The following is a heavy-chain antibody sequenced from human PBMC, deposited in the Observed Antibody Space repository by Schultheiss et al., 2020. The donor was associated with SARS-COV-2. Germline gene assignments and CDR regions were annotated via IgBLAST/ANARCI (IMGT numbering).Heavy chain of an antibody. V-gene: IGHV3-15*01. CDR1: GFTFSNAW. CDR3: AGGEDYLFGELFFWGGIGNEY. J-gene: IGHJ4*02. CDR2: IKSKTDGGTT. D-gene: IGHD3-10*02. Sequence: GGSLRLSCAASGFTFSNAWMSWVRQAPGKGLEWVGRIKSKTDGGTTDYAAPVKGRFTISRDDSKNTLYLQMNSLRAEDTAVYYCAGGEDYLFGELFFWGGIGNEYWGQGTLVTVAS.